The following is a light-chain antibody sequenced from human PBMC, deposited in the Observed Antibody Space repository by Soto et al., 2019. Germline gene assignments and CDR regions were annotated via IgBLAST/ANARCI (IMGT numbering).Light chain of an antibody. V-gene: IGLV2-14*01. CDR3: SSYRTPPPFVV. CDR2: EVS. CDR1: SSDVGGYNY. Sequence: QSALTQPASVSGSPGQSITISCTGTSSDVGGYNYVSWYQQHPDKAPKLVIYEVSNRPSGVSNRFSGSKSGNTASLTISGLQPEDEADYYCSSYRTPPPFVVFGGGTKLTVL. J-gene: IGLJ2*01.